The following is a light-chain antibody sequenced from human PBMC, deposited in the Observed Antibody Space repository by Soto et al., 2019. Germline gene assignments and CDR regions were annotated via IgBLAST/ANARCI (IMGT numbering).Light chain of an antibody. Sequence: QYVLTQPPSVSGAPGQRDTISCTGSSSNIGAGYDVHWYQQLPGTAPKLLIYGNSNRPSGVPDRFSGSKSGTSASLAITGLQAEDEADYYCQSYDSSLSGSLFGGGTKVTVL. CDR3: QSYDSSLSGSL. J-gene: IGLJ2*01. CDR1: SSNIGAGYD. V-gene: IGLV1-40*01. CDR2: GNS.